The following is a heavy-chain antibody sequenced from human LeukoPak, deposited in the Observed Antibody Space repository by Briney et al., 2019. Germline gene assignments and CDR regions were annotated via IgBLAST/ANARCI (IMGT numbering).Heavy chain of an antibody. V-gene: IGHV3-15*01. CDR2: IKSKTDGGTT. D-gene: IGHD5-18*01. CDR3: ITNSYGYLFFDY. J-gene: IGHJ4*02. Sequence: GGSLRLSCAASGFTFSNAWMSWARQAPGKGLEWVGRIKSKTDGGTTDYVAPVKGRFTISRDDSKNTLYLQMNNLRTEDTAIYYCITNSYGYLFFDYWGQGTLVTVSS. CDR1: GFTFSNAW.